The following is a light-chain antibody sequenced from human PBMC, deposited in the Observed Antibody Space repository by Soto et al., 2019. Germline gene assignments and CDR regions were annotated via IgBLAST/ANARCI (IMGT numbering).Light chain of an antibody. J-gene: IGKJ1*01. CDR2: STY. V-gene: IGKV1-27*01. CDR3: QKYNSAPWT. Sequence: DIQMTQSPSSLSAPVGDRVTITCRASQGIGDRLAWRQQKPGKAPKLLIFSTYTLQSGVPSRFSGSGSGTDFTLTISSLQPEDVGTYYCQKYNSAPWTFGPGTKVDI. CDR1: QGIGDR.